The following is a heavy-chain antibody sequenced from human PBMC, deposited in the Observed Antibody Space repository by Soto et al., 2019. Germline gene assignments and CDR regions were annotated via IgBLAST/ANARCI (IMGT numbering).Heavy chain of an antibody. CDR2: IYYSGST. Sequence: SETLSVTCTVSGGSISSYYWSWIRQPPGKGLEWIGYIYYSGSTNYNPSLKSRVTISVDTSKNQFSLKLSSVTAADTAVYYCARRYGGNLDYWGQGTLVTVSS. J-gene: IGHJ4*02. CDR1: GGSISSYY. CDR3: ARRYGGNLDY. V-gene: IGHV4-59*08. D-gene: IGHD1-26*01.